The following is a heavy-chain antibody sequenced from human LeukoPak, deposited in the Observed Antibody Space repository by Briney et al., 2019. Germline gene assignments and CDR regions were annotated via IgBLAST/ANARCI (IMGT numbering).Heavy chain of an antibody. CDR2: IRYDGSNK. D-gene: IGHD3-3*01. Sequence: GGSLRLSCAASGFTFSSYGMHWVRQAPGKGLEWVAFIRYDGSNKYYADSVKGRFTISRDNSKNTLYLQMNSLRAEDTAVYYCAKDLLESPYYDFWSGYYLLDYWGQGTLVTVSS. CDR3: AKDLLESPYYDFWSGYYLLDY. V-gene: IGHV3-30*02. CDR1: GFTFSSYG. J-gene: IGHJ4*02.